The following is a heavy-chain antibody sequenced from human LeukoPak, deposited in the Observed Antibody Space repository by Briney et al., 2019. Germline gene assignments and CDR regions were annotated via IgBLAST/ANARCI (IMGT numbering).Heavy chain of an antibody. CDR2: ISAYNGNT. V-gene: IGHV1-18*01. J-gene: IGHJ4*02. CDR3: ARVRGYSSSWFYFDY. Sequence: ASVKVSCKASGYTFTSYGTSWVRQAPGQGLEWMGWISAYNGNTNYAQKLQGRVTMTTDTSTSTAYMELRSLRSDDTAVYYCARVRGYSSSWFYFDYWGQGTLVTVSS. D-gene: IGHD6-13*01. CDR1: GYTFTSYG.